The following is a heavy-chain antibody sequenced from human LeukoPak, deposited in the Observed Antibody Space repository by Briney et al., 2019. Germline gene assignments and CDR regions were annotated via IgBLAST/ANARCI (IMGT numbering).Heavy chain of an antibody. V-gene: IGHV3-48*03. Sequence: GGSLRLSCAASGFTFSSYEMNWVRQAPGKGLEGVSYISSSGSTIYYADSVKGRFTISRDNAKNSLYLQMNSLRAEDTAVYYCARASSGRGYYYYYMDVWGKGTTVTVSS. J-gene: IGHJ6*03. CDR3: ARASSGRGYYYYYMDV. CDR2: ISSSGSTI. D-gene: IGHD6-19*01. CDR1: GFTFSSYE.